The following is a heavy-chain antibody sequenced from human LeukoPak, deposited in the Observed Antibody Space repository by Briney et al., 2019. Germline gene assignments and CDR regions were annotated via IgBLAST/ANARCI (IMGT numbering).Heavy chain of an antibody. J-gene: IGHJ4*02. CDR2: ISYDGSNK. V-gene: IGHV3-30-3*01. D-gene: IGHD3-10*01. CDR1: GFTFSSYA. CDR3: AKHQAYGSGSYIDY. Sequence: GGSLRLSFAASGFTFSSYAMHWVRQAPGKGLEWEAVISYDGSNKYYADSVQGRFTISRDNSKNTLYLQMNSLRAEDTVYYCAKHQAYGSGSYIDYWRQGTLVTVSS.